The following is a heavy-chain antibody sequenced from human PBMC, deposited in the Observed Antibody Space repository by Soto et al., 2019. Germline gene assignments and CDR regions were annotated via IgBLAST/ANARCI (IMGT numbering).Heavy chain of an antibody. J-gene: IGHJ6*02. D-gene: IGHD6-25*01. CDR2: ISYDGSNK. V-gene: IGHV3-30-3*01. Sequence: QPGGSLRLSCAASGFTFSSYAMHWVRQAPGKGLEWVAVISYDGSNKYYADSVKGRFTISRDNSKNTLYLQMNSLRAEDTAVYYCARGAANYYGMDVWGQGTTVTVSS. CDR3: ARGAANYYGMDV. CDR1: GFTFSSYA.